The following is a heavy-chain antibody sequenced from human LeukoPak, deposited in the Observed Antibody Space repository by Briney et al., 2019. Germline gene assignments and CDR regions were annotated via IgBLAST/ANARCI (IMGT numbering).Heavy chain of an antibody. CDR1: GFTFSSYS. CDR2: ISSSSSTI. J-gene: IGHJ3*02. D-gene: IGHD4-17*01. V-gene: IGHV3-48*01. Sequence: PGGSLRLSCAASGFTFSSYSMNWVRQAPGKGLEWVSYISSSSSTIYYADSVKGRFTISRDNSKNTLYLQMNSLRPEDTAVYYCAKDRTYDYGTYDAFDIWGPGTMVTVSS. CDR3: AKDRTYDYGTYDAFDI.